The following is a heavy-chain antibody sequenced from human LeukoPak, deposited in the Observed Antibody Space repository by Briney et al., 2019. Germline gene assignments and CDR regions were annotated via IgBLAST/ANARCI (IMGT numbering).Heavy chain of an antibody. CDR1: GGSISSSSYY. J-gene: IGHJ4*02. CDR3: ASRRCTNGVCPFDY. Sequence: SETLSLTCIASGGSISSSSYYWGWIRQPPGKGLERLGSIYYCGSTYYNPSLKSRVTISVDTSKNQFSLKLSSVTAADTAVYYCASRRCTNGVCPFDYWGQGTLVTVSS. CDR2: IYYCGST. V-gene: IGHV4-39*07. D-gene: IGHD2-8*01.